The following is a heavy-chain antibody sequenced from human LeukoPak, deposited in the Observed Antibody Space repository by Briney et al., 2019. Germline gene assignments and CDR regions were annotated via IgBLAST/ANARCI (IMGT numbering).Heavy chain of an antibody. Sequence: KASETLSLTCTVSGGSISSYYWSWIRQPPGEGLEWIGYIYYSGSTNYNPSLKSRVTISVDTSKNQFSLKLSSVTAADTAVYYCARCYLSGGSCYLHGFDPWGQGTLVTVSS. J-gene: IGHJ5*02. CDR3: ARCYLSGGSCYLHGFDP. CDR1: GGSISSYY. CDR2: IYYSGST. D-gene: IGHD2-15*01. V-gene: IGHV4-59*01.